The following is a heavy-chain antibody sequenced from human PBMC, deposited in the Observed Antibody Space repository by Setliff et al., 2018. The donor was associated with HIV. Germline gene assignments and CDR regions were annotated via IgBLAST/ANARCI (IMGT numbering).Heavy chain of an antibody. Sequence: PSETLSLTCTVSGGSISTYYWSWIRQAPGRGLELIGYIYYTGRTNYNPSLKSRVTMSLDSSKKQFSLKLSSVTAADAAVYFCARDVGGFTVFAVPRGGFDPWGQGTLVTVSS. CDR2: IYYTGRT. V-gene: IGHV4-59*01. CDR1: GGSISTYY. CDR3: ARDVGGFTVFAVPRGGFDP. D-gene: IGHD3-3*01. J-gene: IGHJ5*02.